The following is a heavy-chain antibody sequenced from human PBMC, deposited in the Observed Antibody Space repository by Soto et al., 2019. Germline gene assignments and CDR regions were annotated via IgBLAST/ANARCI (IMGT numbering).Heavy chain of an antibody. D-gene: IGHD3-3*01. CDR1: GFTFSRHW. CDR2: INPEETTI. J-gene: IGHJ6*02. CDR3: ARDLYDFWSGDYGMDV. V-gene: IGHV3-74*01. Sequence: PGGSLRLSCAVSGFTFSRHWMHWVRQVPGKGLVWVSRINPEETTINYADSVKGRFTISRDNSKNTLYLQMNSLRAEDTAVYYCARDLYDFWSGDYGMDVWGQGTTVTVSS.